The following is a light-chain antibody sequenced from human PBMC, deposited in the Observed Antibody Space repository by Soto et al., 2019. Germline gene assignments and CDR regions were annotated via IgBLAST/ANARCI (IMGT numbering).Light chain of an antibody. J-gene: IGKJ2*01. CDR2: DTS. CDR3: QHRGNWPPYT. Sequence: EIVLTQSPATLSLSPGEIATLSCRASQSVISYLAWYHQKPGQAPRLLIYDTSNRAPGITARFSGSGSGTDFPLTISSLEPEDFAVYYCQHRGNWPPYTFGQGTKLEIK. CDR1: QSVISY. V-gene: IGKV3-11*01.